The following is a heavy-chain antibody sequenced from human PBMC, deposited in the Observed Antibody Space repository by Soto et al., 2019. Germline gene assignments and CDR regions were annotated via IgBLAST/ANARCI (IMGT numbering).Heavy chain of an antibody. D-gene: IGHD1-26*01. Sequence: GGSLRLSCAASGFTFSTYAMAWVRQAPAKGLEWVSVISGRGGSPYYADSVKGRFTISRDNSKNTLYLQMNSLRAEDTAVYYCAKHPESSPYGATYFAFWGQGTPVTVSS. V-gene: IGHV3-23*01. CDR2: ISGRGGSP. J-gene: IGHJ4*02. CDR3: AKHPESSPYGATYFAF. CDR1: GFTFSTYA.